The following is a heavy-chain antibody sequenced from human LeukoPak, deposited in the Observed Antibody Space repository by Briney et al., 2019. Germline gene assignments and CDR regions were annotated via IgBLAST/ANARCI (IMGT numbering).Heavy chain of an antibody. CDR1: GGSIRSHY. CDR2: IYYTGST. D-gene: IGHD3-9*01. CDR3: ASLAGYYEPRFDY. J-gene: IGHJ4*02. Sequence: SETLSLTCTVSGGSIRSHYWSWIRQPPAKGLEWIGYIYYTGSTNYNPSLKSRITISIDTSKNQFSLNLSSVTAADTAVYYCASLAGYYEPRFDYWGQGTLVTVSS. V-gene: IGHV4-59*11.